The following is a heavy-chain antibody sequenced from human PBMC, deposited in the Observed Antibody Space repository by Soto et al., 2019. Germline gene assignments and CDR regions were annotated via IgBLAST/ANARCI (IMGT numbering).Heavy chain of an antibody. D-gene: IGHD1-26*01. Sequence: GASVKVSCKASGYTFTSYGISWVRQAPGQGLEWMGWISAYNGNTNYAQKLQGRVTMTTDTSTSTAYMELRSLRSDDTAVYYCARGEEGSYSNYYYGMDVWGQGTTVTVSS. CDR2: ISAYNGNT. V-gene: IGHV1-18*04. J-gene: IGHJ6*02. CDR3: ARGEEGSYSNYYYGMDV. CDR1: GYTFTSYG.